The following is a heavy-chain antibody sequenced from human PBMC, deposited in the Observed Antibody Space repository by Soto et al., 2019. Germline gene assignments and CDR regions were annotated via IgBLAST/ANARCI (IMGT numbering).Heavy chain of an antibody. CDR3: ARQTGDGYCSSTSCSYFDY. CDR1: GGSISSYY. CDR2: IYYSGST. D-gene: IGHD2-2*01. Sequence: SETLSLTCTVSGGSISSYYWSWIRQPPGKGLEWIGYIYYSGSTNYNPSLKSRVTISVDTSKNQFSLKLSSVTAADTAVYYCARQTGDGYCSSTSCSYFDYWGQGTLVTVSS. V-gene: IGHV4-59*08. J-gene: IGHJ4*02.